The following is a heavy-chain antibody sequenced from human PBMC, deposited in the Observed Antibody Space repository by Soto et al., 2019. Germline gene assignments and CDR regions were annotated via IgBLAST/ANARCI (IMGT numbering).Heavy chain of an antibody. J-gene: IGHJ4*02. Sequence: EVQLVESGGGLVQPGGSLRLSCAASGFTFSSYWMSWVRQAPGKGLEWVANIKQDGSEKYYVDSVKGRFTISRDNAKYSLYRQVASLRAEVTAVYYCARDWFGERRFDYGGQGTLVTVSS. V-gene: IGHV3-7*01. CDR1: GFTFSSYW. CDR2: IKQDGSEK. D-gene: IGHD3-10*01. CDR3: ARDWFGERRFDY.